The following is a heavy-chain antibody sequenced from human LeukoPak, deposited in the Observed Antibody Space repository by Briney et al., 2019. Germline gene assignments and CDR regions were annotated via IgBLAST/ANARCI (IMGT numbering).Heavy chain of an antibody. V-gene: IGHV1-18*01. Sequence: ASVKVSCKASGYTFTSYGISWVRQAPGQGLEWMGWISGYNGNTNYAQDLQGRVTMTTDTSTSTAYMELRSLRSDDTAIYYCARVHGYYIGLYYFDYWGQGTLVTVSS. CDR1: GYTFTSYG. J-gene: IGHJ4*02. CDR2: ISGYNGNT. CDR3: ARVHGYYIGLYYFDY. D-gene: IGHD4-17*01.